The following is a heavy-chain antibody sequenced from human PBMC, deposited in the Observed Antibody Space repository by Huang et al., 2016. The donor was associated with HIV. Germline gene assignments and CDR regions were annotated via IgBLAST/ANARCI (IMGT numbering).Heavy chain of an antibody. CDR1: GGSVNSGYYY. V-gene: IGHV4-39*01. CDR3: ARLPFDYVWGTQRQTALDELDV. CDR2: VFYGGNT. J-gene: IGHJ3*01. D-gene: IGHD3-16*01. Sequence: QLQLQESGPGLVRPSETLSLTCSVSGGSVNSGYYYWGWIRQPPGKGLEWIASVFYGGNTFYKPSLKSRGSRSVDTSKKRFSLNLSSVTAADTAVYFWARLPFDYVWGTQRQTALDELDVWGQGTMVTVSS.